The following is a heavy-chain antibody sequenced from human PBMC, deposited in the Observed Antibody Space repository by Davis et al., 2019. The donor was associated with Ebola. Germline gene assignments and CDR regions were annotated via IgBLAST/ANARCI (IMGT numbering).Heavy chain of an antibody. CDR1: GGSISSYY. Sequence: SETLSLTCTVSGGSISSYYWSWIRQPPGKGLEWIGYIYYSESTNYNPSLKSRVTISVDTSKNQFSLKLSSVTAADTAVYYCARGAVPALHWGQGTLVTVSS. CDR3: ARGAVPALH. V-gene: IGHV4-59*01. CDR2: IYYSEST. D-gene: IGHD6-25*01. J-gene: IGHJ4*02.